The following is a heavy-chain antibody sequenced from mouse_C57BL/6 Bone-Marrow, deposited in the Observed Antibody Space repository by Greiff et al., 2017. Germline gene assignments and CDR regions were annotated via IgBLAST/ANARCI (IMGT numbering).Heavy chain of an antibody. CDR3: AREECYDYGEFAY. J-gene: IGHJ3*01. Sequence: QVQLQQSGAELVRPGASVKMSCKASGYTFTSYYMHWVKQTPRQGLEWIGAIYPGNGDTSYNQKFKGKATLTVDKSSSTAYMQLSSLTSEDSAVYFCAREECYDYGEFAYWGQGTLVTVSA. CDR2: IYPGNGDT. V-gene: IGHV1-12*01. CDR1: GYTFTSYY. D-gene: IGHD1-1*01.